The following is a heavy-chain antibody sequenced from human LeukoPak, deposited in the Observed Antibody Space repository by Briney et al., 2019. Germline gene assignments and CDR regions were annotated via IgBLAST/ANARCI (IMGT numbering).Heavy chain of an antibody. V-gene: IGHV6-1*01. CDR1: GDTFSSNSAA. CDR2: TYYRSKWYN. CDR3: ARGSSGWYYFDY. J-gene: IGHJ4*02. D-gene: IGHD6-19*01. Sequence: LXLTCAISGDTFSSNSAAWDWVRXSPSRGLEWLGRTYYRSKWYNDYAVSVKSRITINPDTSKNQFSLQLNSVTPEDTAVYYCARGSSGWYYFDYWGQGTLVTVSS.